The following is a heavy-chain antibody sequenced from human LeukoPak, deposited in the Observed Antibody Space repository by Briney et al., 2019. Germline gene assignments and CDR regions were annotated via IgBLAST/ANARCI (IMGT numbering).Heavy chain of an antibody. D-gene: IGHD5-24*01. CDR2: ITSSSSYI. V-gene: IGHV3-21*04. Sequence: GGSLRLSCAASGFTFSSYTMNWVRQAPGKGPEWVSSITSSSSYIYYADSVKGRFTISRDNSRNTLFLQMNSLRSEDTAVYYCAAVEDGYNLHYFDYWGQGTLVTVSS. CDR3: AAVEDGYNLHYFDY. CDR1: GFTFSSYT. J-gene: IGHJ4*02.